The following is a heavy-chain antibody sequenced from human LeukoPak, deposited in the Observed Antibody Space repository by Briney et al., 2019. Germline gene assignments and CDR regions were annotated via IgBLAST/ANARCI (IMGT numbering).Heavy chain of an antibody. CDR2: ISSSSSYI. V-gene: IGHV3-21*01. CDR3: ARARSGGSGFDY. D-gene: IGHD2-15*01. J-gene: IGHJ4*02. CDR1: GFTFSSYS. Sequence: GGSLRLSCAASGFTFSSYSMNWVRQAPGKGLEWVSSISSSSSYIYYADSVKGRFTISRDNAKNSLYLQMNSLRAEDTAVYYCARARSGGSGFDYWGQGTLVTVS.